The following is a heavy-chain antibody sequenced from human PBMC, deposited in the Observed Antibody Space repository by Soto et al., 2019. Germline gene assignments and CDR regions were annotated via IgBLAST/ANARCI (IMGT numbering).Heavy chain of an antibody. CDR1: GGTFSSYA. J-gene: IGHJ6*02. D-gene: IGHD4-17*01. CDR2: IIPIFGTA. CDR3: AREGYGDYVGDYYYYYGMDV. Sequence: SVKVSCKASGGTFSSYAISWVRQAPGQGLERMGGIIPIFGTANYAQKFQGRVTITADKSTSTAYMELSSLRSEDTAVYYCAREGYGDYVGDYYYYYGMDVWGQGTTVTVSS. V-gene: IGHV1-69*06.